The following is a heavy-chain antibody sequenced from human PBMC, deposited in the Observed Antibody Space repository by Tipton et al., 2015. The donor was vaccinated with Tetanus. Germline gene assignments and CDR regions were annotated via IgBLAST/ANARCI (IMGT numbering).Heavy chain of an antibody. CDR2: IRGDGGEM. V-gene: IGHV3-7*01. D-gene: IGHD3/OR15-3a*01. CDR1: GFPFNDYW. J-gene: IGHJ6*03. Sequence: GSLRLSCAASGFPFNDYWLSWVRQAPGKGLEWVANIRGDGGEMYYVDSVKGRFTISRDNAKKSLYLQMNSLRVEDTAVYYCARDRGEDWTNFYYMDVWGKGTTVTVSS. CDR3: ARDRGEDWTNFYYMDV.